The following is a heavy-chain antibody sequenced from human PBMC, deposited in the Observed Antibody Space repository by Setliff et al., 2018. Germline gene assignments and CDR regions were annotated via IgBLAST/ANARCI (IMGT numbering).Heavy chain of an antibody. CDR3: ARGRIGSTWTGDL. D-gene: IGHD1-26*01. J-gene: IGHJ4*02. CDR1: GYTFCAHY. CDR2: INLHNGGT. V-gene: IGHV1-2*02. Sequence: ASVKVSCKASGYTFCAHYIHWVRQAPGQGFEWMGWINLHNGGTNYAQSFQDRVTMTSDTSITTVYMELRSLRSDDRAIYYCARGRIGSTWTGDLWGQGTLVTVSS.